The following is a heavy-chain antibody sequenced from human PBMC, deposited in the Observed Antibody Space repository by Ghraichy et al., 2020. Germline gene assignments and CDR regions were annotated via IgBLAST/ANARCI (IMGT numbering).Heavy chain of an antibody. Sequence: GESLNISCAGSGFTFSTYSMTWVRQAPGKGLEWVSSISEDSKYIYYADSLKGRFTISRDNAKNSLYLQVKSLRAEDTAVYYCARDRDFYTSGNYYGGYFDLWGRGTLVTVSS. D-gene: IGHD3-10*01. CDR2: ISEDSKYI. J-gene: IGHJ2*01. V-gene: IGHV3-21*01. CDR3: ARDRDFYTSGNYYGGYFDL. CDR1: GFTFSTYS.